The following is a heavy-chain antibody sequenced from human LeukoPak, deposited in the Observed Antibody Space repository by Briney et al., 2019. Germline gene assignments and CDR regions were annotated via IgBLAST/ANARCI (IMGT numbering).Heavy chain of an antibody. CDR2: IYYSGST. V-gene: IGHV4-30-4*07. J-gene: IGHJ4*02. D-gene: IGHD3-22*01. CDR3: ARDRVYDSSGYYYVGY. Sequence: PSQTLSLTCAVSGGSISSGGYSWSWIRQPPGKGLEWIGYIYYSGSTYYNPSLKSRVTISVDTSKNQFSLKLSSVTAADTAVYYCARDRVYDSSGYYYVGYWGQGTLVTVSS. CDR1: GGSISSGGYS.